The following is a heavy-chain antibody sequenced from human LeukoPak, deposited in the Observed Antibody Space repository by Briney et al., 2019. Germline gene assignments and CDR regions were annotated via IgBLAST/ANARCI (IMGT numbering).Heavy chain of an antibody. CDR2: ISSSGSTI. CDR1: GFTFSDYY. CDR3: VRAVRAASNY. J-gene: IGHJ4*02. D-gene: IGHD6-25*01. Sequence: GGSLRLSCAASGFTFSDYYMSWIRQAPGEGLEWVSYISSSGSTIYYADSVKGRFTISRDNAKNSLYLQMNSLRAEDTALYYCVRAVRAASNYWGQGTLVTVSS. V-gene: IGHV3-11*04.